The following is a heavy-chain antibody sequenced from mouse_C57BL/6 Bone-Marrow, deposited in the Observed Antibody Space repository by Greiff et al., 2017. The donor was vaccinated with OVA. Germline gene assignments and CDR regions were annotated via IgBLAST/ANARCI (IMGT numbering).Heavy chain of an antibody. CDR2: INPYNGGT. V-gene: IGHV1-19*01. J-gene: IGHJ3*01. CDR1: GYTFTDYY. CDR3: AFYYDYDGYAY. Sequence: VQLQQSGPVLVKPGASVKMSCKASGYTFTDYYMNWVKQSHGKSLEWIGVINPYNGGTSYNQKFKGKATLTVDKSSSTAYMELNSLTSEDSAVYYCAFYYDYDGYAYWGQGTLVTVSA. D-gene: IGHD2-4*01.